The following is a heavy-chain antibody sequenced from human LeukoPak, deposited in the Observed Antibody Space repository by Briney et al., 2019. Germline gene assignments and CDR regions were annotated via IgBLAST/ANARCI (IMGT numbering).Heavy chain of an antibody. D-gene: IGHD3-22*01. CDR1: GFTFDDYA. CDR2: ISWNSGSI. V-gene: IGHV3-9*01. Sequence: GGSLRLSCAASGFTFDDYAMHWVRQAPGKGLEWVSGISWNSGSIGYADSVKGRFTISRDNAKNSLYLQMNSLRAEDTAVYYCARVSDYYDSSGYLLGAFDIWGQGTMVTVSS. CDR3: ARVSDYYDSSGYLLGAFDI. J-gene: IGHJ3*02.